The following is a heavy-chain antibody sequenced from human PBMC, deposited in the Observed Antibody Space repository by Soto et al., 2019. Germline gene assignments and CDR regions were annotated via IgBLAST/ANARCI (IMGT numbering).Heavy chain of an antibody. Sequence: QVQLQESGPGLVKPSETLSLTCTVSGGSVSSGSYYWSWIRQPPGKGLEWIGYIYYSGSTNYNPSLKSRVTISVDTSKNQFSLKLSSVTAADTAVYYCARGCSCGSCYSHFDYWGQGTLVTVSS. V-gene: IGHV4-61*01. CDR3: ARGCSCGSCYSHFDY. CDR2: IYYSGST. CDR1: GGSVSSGSYY. J-gene: IGHJ4*02. D-gene: IGHD2-15*01.